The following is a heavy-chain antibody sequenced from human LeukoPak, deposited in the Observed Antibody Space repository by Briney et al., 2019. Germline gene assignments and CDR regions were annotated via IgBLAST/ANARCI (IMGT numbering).Heavy chain of an antibody. CDR2: ISSSGSTI. V-gene: IGHV3-11*01. CDR3: VRDLARFLP. D-gene: IGHD3-3*01. CDR1: GFTFSDFY. Sequence: GGSLSLSCAASGFTFSDFYMSWIPHAPGQGLERVSYISSSGSTIYYADSVKGRFTISRNNAKNLLYLQMNSLRAEDTAVYYCVRDLARFLPWGQGTLVTVSS. J-gene: IGHJ5*02.